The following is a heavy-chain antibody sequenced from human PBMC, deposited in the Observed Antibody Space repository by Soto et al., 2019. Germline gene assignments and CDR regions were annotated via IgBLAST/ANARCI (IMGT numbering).Heavy chain of an antibody. CDR2: IYFRGSA. V-gene: IGHV4-31*03. CDR3: ARLRCSRSCSLGGGFDI. J-gene: IGHJ3*02. CDR1: GGSTSSDGYF. Sequence: SETLSLTCSVSGGSTSSDGYFWTWIRQLPGMGLEWLGYIYFRGSAYYDPSLRSRLIISLDTSKNQFSLKLSSVTAADTAVYYCARLRCSRSCSLGGGFDIWGQGTVVTVSS. D-gene: IGHD2-2*01.